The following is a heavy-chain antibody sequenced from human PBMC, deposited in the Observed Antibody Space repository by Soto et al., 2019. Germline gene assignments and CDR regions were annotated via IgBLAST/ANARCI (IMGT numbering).Heavy chain of an antibody. Sequence: QVQLVQSGAEVKKPGASVKVSCKASGYTFTSYYMHWVRQAPGQGLEWMGIINPSGGSTSYAQKFQGRVTMTRDTSTSTVYMELSSLRSEDTAVYYCARDCSGGSCCSDPDYRGQGTLVTVSS. CDR2: INPSGGST. CDR1: GYTFTSYY. V-gene: IGHV1-46*01. J-gene: IGHJ4*02. CDR3: ARDCSGGSCCSDPDY. D-gene: IGHD2-15*01.